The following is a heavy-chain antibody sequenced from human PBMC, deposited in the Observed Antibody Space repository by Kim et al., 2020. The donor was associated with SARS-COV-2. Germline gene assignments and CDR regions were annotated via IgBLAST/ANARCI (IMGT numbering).Heavy chain of an antibody. V-gene: IGHV3-21*01. CDR3: ARNRRDGYNYPY. Sequence: YYADSWKGRFTITRDNAKNSLYLQMNSLRAEDTAVYYCARNRRDGYNYPYWGQGTLVTVSS. J-gene: IGHJ4*02. D-gene: IGHD5-12*01.